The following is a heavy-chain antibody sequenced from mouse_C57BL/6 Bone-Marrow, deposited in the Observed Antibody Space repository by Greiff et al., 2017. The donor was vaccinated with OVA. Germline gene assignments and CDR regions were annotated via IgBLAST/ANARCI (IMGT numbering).Heavy chain of an antibody. J-gene: IGHJ2*01. CDR2: IDPENGDP. CDR1: GFNIKDDY. V-gene: IGHV14-4*01. CDR3: TRIYY. Sequence: EVQVVESGAELVRPGASVKLSCTASGFNIKDDYMHWVKQRPEQGLEWIGWIDPENGDPEYASKFQGKATITADTSSNTAYLQLSSLTSEDTAVYYGTRIYYWGQGTTLTVSS.